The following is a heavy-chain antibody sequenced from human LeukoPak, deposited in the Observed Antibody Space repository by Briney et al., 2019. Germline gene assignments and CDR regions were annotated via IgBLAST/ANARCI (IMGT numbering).Heavy chain of an antibody. V-gene: IGHV3-48*04. CDR1: GFTFSRYS. CDR2: MSSSGHKI. D-gene: IGHD6-13*01. Sequence: GGSLRLSCAASGFTFSRYSMNWVRQAPGKGLEWVAYMSSSGHKIQYADSVRGRFSISRDDAKNSLYLQMSSLRAEDSAVYYCARATTAAGNSAFDYWGQGTLVTVSS. CDR3: ARATTAAGNSAFDY. J-gene: IGHJ4*02.